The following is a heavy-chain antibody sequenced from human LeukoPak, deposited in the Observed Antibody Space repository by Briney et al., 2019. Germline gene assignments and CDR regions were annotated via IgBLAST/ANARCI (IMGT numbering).Heavy chain of an antibody. CDR3: ARELGAFDI. CDR2: ITSSSRYI. V-gene: IGHV3-21*01. J-gene: IGHJ3*02. CDR1: GFTFSCYT. Sequence: GSPRLSCAASGFTFSCYTMNWVRQAPGKGLEWVSSITSSSRYIYCADSLKGRFTISRDNVKDSLYLQMNSLRAEDTAVYYCARELGAFDIWGQGRTVSLSS.